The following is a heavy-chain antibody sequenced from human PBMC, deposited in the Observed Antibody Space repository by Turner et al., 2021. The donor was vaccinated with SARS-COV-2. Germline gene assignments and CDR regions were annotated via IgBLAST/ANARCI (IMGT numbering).Heavy chain of an antibody. CDR1: GGTFSGYS. V-gene: IGHV1-69*08. D-gene: IGHD3-9*01. J-gene: IGHJ3*02. CDR2: IIPILSTG. CDR3: AGYSNDVLTGYSPDVFDI. Sequence: QVQLVQSGAEVKKPVSSVKVPCEASGGTFSGYSINWVRQAPGQGLEWMVRIIPILSTGENAQKGQGRVTIDAYKSTSIVYMELSSLKSEDTAVYDCAGYSNDVLTGYSPDVFDIWGQGTMVTVSS.